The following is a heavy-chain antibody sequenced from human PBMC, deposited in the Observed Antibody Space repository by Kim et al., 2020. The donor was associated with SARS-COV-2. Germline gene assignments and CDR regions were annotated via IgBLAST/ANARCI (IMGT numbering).Heavy chain of an antibody. Sequence: GESLKISCKGSGYSFTSYWIGWVRQMPGKGLEWMGIIYPGDSDTRYSPSFQGQVTISADKSISTAYLQWSSLKASETAMYYCARMITFGGVIVAGFDYWGQGTLVTVSS. CDR2: IYPGDSDT. CDR1: GYSFTSYW. CDR3: ARMITFGGVIVAGFDY. J-gene: IGHJ4*02. V-gene: IGHV5-51*01. D-gene: IGHD3-16*02.